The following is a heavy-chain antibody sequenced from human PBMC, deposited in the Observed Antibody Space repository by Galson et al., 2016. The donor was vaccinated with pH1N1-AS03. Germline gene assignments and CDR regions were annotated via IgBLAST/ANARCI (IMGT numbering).Heavy chain of an antibody. J-gene: IGHJ4*02. D-gene: IGHD4-23*01. Sequence: SLRLSCAGSGFSFADYAMSWVRQAPGKGLEWISFIRSKAHGWTTEYAASVKGRLIISRDDSKSIAYLQINDLKTEDSGVYYCSRVHYGGILHGLAYWGQGALVTVSS. CDR1: GFSFADYA. CDR2: IRSKAHGWTT. V-gene: IGHV3-49*04. CDR3: SRVHYGGILHGLAY.